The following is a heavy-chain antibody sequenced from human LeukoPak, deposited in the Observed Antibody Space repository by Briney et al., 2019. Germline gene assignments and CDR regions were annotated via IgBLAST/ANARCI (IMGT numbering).Heavy chain of an antibody. V-gene: IGHV3-30*03. Sequence: PGRSLRLSCGASGFTFSSYGMHWVRQAPGQGLEWVAVISYDGNNKYYADSVKGRFTISRDNSKNTLYLQMNSLRDEDTAVYYCASRTFYESSGYYLDNWGQGTLVTVSS. D-gene: IGHD3-22*01. CDR3: ASRTFYESSGYYLDN. J-gene: IGHJ4*02. CDR2: ISYDGNNK. CDR1: GFTFSSYG.